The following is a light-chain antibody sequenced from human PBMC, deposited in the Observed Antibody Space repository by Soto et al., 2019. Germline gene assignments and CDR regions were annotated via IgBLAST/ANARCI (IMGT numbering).Light chain of an antibody. CDR1: SGHSSYI. CDR2: LEGSGSY. Sequence: QSVLTQSSSASASLGSSVKLTCTLSSGHSSYIIAWHQQQPGKAPRYLMKLEGSGSYNKGSGVPDRFSGSSSGAGRYLTISNLQSEDEADYYCETLDSNTHVVFGGGTKLTVL. V-gene: IGLV4-60*03. J-gene: IGLJ2*01. CDR3: ETLDSNTHVV.